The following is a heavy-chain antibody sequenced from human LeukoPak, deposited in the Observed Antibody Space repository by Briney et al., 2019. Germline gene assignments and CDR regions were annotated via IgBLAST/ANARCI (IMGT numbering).Heavy chain of an antibody. J-gene: IGHJ3*02. V-gene: IGHV1-2*02. CDR3: ASRTTLIAAAGTGAFDI. Sequence: GASVKVSCKASGYTFTSYDINWVRQAPGQGLEWMGWINPNSGGTNYAQKFQGRVTMTRDTSISTAYMELSRLRSDDTAVYYCASRTTLIAAAGTGAFDIWGQGTMVTVSS. D-gene: IGHD6-13*01. CDR1: GYTFTSYD. CDR2: INPNSGGT.